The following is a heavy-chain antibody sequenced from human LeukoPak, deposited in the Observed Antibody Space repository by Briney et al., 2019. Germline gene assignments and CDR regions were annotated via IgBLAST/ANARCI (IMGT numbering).Heavy chain of an antibody. D-gene: IGHD2-2*01. V-gene: IGHV4-34*01. Sequence: SETLSLTCAVYGGSLSGYYWSWIRQPPGKGLEWIGEINHSGSTNYNPSLKSRVTISVDTSKNQFSLKLSSVTAADTAVYYCARGAVPAAIYYYYMDVWGKGTTVTVSS. CDR2: INHSGST. CDR1: GGSLSGYY. J-gene: IGHJ6*03. CDR3: ARGAVPAAIYYYYMDV.